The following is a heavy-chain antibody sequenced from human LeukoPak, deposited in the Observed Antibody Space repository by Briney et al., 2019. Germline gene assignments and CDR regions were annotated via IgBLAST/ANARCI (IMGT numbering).Heavy chain of an antibody. Sequence: SETLSLTCAVYGGSFSGYYWSWIRRPPGKGLEWMGEINHSGSTNYNPSLNSRVTISVDTAKNQFSLKLSSVTAADTAVYYCARVKGYYGSGSYSLDYWGHGTLVTVSS. J-gene: IGHJ4*01. CDR1: GGSFSGYY. CDR3: ARVKGYYGSGSYSLDY. D-gene: IGHD3-10*01. V-gene: IGHV4-34*01. CDR2: INHSGST.